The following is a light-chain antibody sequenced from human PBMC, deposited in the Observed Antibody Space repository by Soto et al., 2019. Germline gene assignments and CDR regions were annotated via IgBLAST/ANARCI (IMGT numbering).Light chain of an antibody. J-gene: IGLJ2*01. CDR3: CSYAVIHVL. CDR1: SSDVGAYNY. CDR2: DVT. Sequence: QSALTQPRSVSGSPGQSVTISCTGTSSDVGAYNYVSWYQQHPGKAPKLMIFDVTKRPSGVPDRFSGSKSGSTASLTLSGLQAEDEAADSCCSYAVIHVLFGGGPKLTVL. V-gene: IGLV2-11*01.